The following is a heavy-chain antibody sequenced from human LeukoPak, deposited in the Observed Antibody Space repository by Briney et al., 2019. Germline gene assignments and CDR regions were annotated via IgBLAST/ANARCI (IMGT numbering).Heavy chain of an antibody. J-gene: IGHJ4*02. CDR3: ASLLCSGGSCYSVFDY. V-gene: IGHV4-34*01. CDR1: GGSFSGYY. CDR2: INHSGST. Sequence: PSETLSLTCAVYGGSFSGYYWSWIRQPPGKGLEWIGEINHSGSTNYNPSLKSRVTISVDTSKNQISLKLSSVTAADTAVYYCASLLCSGGSCYSVFDYWGQGTLVTVSS. D-gene: IGHD2-15*01.